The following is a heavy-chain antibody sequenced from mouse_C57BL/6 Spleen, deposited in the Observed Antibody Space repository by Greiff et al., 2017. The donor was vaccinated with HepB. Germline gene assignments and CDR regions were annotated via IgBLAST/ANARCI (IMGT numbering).Heavy chain of an antibody. CDR1: GFTFSDYY. CDR2: INYDGSST. D-gene: IGHD3-3*01. J-gene: IGHJ2*01. Sequence: EVQRVESEGGLVQPGSSMKLSCTASGFTFSDYYMAWVRQVPEKGLEWVANINYDGSSTYYLDSLKSRFIISRDNAKNILYLQMSSLKSEDTATYYCARDGGDYYFDYWGQGTTLTVSS. V-gene: IGHV5-16*01. CDR3: ARDGGDYYFDY.